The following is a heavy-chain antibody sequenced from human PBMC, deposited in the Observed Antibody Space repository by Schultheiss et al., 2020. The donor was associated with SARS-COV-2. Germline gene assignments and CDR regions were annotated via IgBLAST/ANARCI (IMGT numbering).Heavy chain of an antibody. CDR2: IYHSGST. CDR1: GGSISSGGYS. CDR3: ARNVDGGSSLFDY. D-gene: IGHD1-26*01. J-gene: IGHJ4*02. Sequence: SQTLSLTCAVSGGSISSGGYSWSWIRQPPGKGLEWIGYIYHSGSTYYNPSLKSRVTISVDRSKNQFSLKLSSVTAADTAVYYCARNVDGGSSLFDYWGQGTLVTVSS. V-gene: IGHV4-30-2*01.